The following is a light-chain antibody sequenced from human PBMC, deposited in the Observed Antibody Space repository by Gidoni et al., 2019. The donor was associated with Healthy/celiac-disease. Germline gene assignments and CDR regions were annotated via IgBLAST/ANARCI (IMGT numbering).Light chain of an antibody. V-gene: IGKV3-11*01. CDR3: QQRSNWPLT. Sequence: EIVLTQSPATLSLSPGERATLSCRASQSVSSYLAWYQQKPGQAPRLLIYDASNMATGIPARFSGSGSGTDFTLTISSLEPEDFAVYYCQQRSNWPLTFXGGTKVEIK. CDR2: DAS. J-gene: IGKJ4*01. CDR1: QSVSSY.